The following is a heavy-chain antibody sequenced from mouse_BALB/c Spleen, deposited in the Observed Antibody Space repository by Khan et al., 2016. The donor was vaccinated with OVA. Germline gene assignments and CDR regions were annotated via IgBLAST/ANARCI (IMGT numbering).Heavy chain of an antibody. CDR2: IWSGGST. D-gene: IGHD2-12*01. J-gene: IGHJ3*01. CDR3: EKNYNYDEGIAY. V-gene: IGHV2-2*03. CDR1: GFSLTSYG. Sequence: QVQLKESGPGLEQPSQSLSITCTVSGFSLTSYGVHWVRQSPGKGLEWLGVIWSGGSTDNNEAFISRLSISKDNSKSQVFFKMNSLQCKDTAIYYCEKNYNYDEGIAYWGQGTLVTVSA.